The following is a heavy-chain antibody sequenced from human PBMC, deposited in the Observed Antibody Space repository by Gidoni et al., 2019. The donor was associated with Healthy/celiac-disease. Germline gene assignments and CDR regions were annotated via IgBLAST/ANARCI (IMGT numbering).Heavy chain of an antibody. D-gene: IGHD6-6*01. CDR1: GYTFTGYY. V-gene: IGHV1-2*02. CDR2: INPNSGGT. J-gene: IGHJ4*02. CDR3: ARESSIAARSTDY. Sequence: QVQLVQSGAEVKKPGASVKVACTASGYTFTGYYMHWVRQAPGQGLEWMGWINPNSGGTNYAQKFQGRVTMTRDPSISTAYMELSRLRSDDTAVYYCARESSIAARSTDYWGQGTLVTVSS.